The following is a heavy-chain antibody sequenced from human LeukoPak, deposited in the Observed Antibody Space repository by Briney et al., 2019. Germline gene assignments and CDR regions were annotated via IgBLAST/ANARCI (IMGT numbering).Heavy chain of an antibody. V-gene: IGHV3-23*01. CDR2: ISGSGGST. CDR3: AKVAMGYYGSGSLDY. J-gene: IGHJ4*02. D-gene: IGHD3-10*01. CDR1: GFTFSGYA. Sequence: GGSLRLSCGASGFTFSGYAMSWVRQAPGKGLEWVSAISGSGGSTYYADSVKGRFTISRDNSKNTLYLQMNSLRAEDTAVYYCAKVAMGYYGSGSLDYWGQGTLVTVSS.